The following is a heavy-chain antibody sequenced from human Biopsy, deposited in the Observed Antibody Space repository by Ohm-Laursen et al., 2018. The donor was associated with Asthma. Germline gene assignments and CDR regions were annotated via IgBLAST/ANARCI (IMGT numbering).Heavy chain of an antibody. J-gene: IGHJ6*02. D-gene: IGHD3-10*01. CDR2: ISVYNGNT. CDR3: ARAVDYSHYYGIDV. Sequence: ASVKVSCKTSGYTFNSAGITWVRQAPGQGLEWMGWISVYNGNTKIAQKLQDRVTMITDTSTSTAYMELRSLRSDDTAVYFCARAVDYSHYYGIDVWDQGTTVTVS. V-gene: IGHV1-18*01. CDR1: GYTFNSAG.